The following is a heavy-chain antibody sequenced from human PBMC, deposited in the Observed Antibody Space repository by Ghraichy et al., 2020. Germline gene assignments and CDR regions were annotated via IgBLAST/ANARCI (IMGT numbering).Heavy chain of an antibody. CDR2: ISGSGGST. CDR1: GFTFSSYA. D-gene: IGHD6-19*01. CDR3: ANPRRRSSGWYRHQGDY. J-gene: IGHJ4*02. V-gene: IGHV3-23*01. Sequence: GESLNISCAASGFTFSSYAMSWVRQAPGKGLEWVSAISGSGGSTYYADSVKGRFTISRDNSKNTLYLQMNSLRAEDTAVYYCANPRRRSSGWYRHQGDYWGQGTLVTVTS.